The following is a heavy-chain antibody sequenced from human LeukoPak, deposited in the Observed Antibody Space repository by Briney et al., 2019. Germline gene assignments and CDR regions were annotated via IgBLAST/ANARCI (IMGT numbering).Heavy chain of an antibody. V-gene: IGHV5-51*01. CDR3: ARHLGYCTSANCYPSIDY. CDR2: IYPGDSDT. D-gene: IGHD2-2*01. Sequence: GEALKISCKGSGYSFTSYWIGWVRQMPGKGLEWMGIIYPGDSDTRYSPSFQGQVTISVDKCITTAFLQWSGLKASDTAMYYCARHLGYCTSANCYPSIDYWGQGTPVTVSS. CDR1: GYSFTSYW. J-gene: IGHJ4*02.